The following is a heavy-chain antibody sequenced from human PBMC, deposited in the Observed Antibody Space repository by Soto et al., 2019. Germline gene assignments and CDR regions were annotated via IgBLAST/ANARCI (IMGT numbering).Heavy chain of an antibody. V-gene: IGHV3-7*05. CDR1: EFTFSDYW. CDR3: AKVDSPRGLWYYFGH. J-gene: IGHJ4*02. D-gene: IGHD3-10*01. CDR2: IRQDGSGE. Sequence: GGSLRLSCTISEFTFSDYWMSWVRQVPGRGLEWVANIRQDGSGEDYVDSVKGRFTVSRDNAKNSLYLQMNSLRVEDTAVYYCAKVDSPRGLWYYFGHWGQGIVVTVSS.